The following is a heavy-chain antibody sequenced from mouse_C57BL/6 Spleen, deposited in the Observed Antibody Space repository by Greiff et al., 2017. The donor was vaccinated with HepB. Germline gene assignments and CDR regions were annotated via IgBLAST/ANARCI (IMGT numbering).Heavy chain of an antibody. Sequence: EVQGVESGGGLVKPGGSLKLSCAASGFTFSSYAMSWVRQTPEKRLEWVATISDGGSYTYYPDNVKGRFTISRDNAKNNLYLQMSHLKSEDTAMYYCARPDGYYESLFAYWGQGTLVTVSA. CDR1: GFTFSSYA. V-gene: IGHV5-4*01. D-gene: IGHD2-3*01. CDR3: ARPDGYYESLFAY. CDR2: ISDGGSYT. J-gene: IGHJ3*01.